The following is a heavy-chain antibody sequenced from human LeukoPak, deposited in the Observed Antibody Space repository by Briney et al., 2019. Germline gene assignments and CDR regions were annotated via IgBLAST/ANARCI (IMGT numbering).Heavy chain of an antibody. CDR1: GGSISSYY. Sequence: PSETLSLTCTVSGGSISSYYWSWIRQPPGEGLEWIGYIYYSGSTNYNPSLKSRVTISVDTSKNQFSLELSSVTAADTAVYYCARGGLDDAFDIWGQGTMVTVSS. J-gene: IGHJ3*02. CDR3: ARGGLDDAFDI. CDR2: IYYSGST. D-gene: IGHD6-19*01. V-gene: IGHV4-59*01.